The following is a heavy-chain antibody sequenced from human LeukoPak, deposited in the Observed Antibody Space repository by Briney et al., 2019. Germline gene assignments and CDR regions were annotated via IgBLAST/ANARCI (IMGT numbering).Heavy chain of an antibody. D-gene: IGHD5-18*01. V-gene: IGHV3-7*01. Sequence: PGGSLRLSCVASGFTFSNYWMSWVRQAPGKGLEWVAKIKQDGSEKYYVDSVKGRLTIFRDNARNSLYLQMNSLRADDAAVYYWARESKGYRYGYRDGFYEYYYMDVWGKGTTVTVSS. CDR3: ARESKGYRYGYRDGFYEYYYMDV. J-gene: IGHJ6*03. CDR1: GFTFSNYW. CDR2: IKQDGSEK.